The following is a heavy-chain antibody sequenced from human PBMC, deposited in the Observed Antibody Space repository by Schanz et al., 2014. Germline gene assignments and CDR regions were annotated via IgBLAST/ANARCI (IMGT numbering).Heavy chain of an antibody. CDR2: ISPSSGGT. CDR3: ARESVSRTRLFDP. CDR1: GVTFSNHP. Sequence: QVQLVQSGAEVKKPGSSVKVSCKTSGVTFSNHPLSWIRQAPGQGLEWMGRISPSSGGTNYAQNFQGRVTMTKDTSINTVYMELSTLTSDDTAVYYCARESVSRTRLFDPWGQGTLVTVSS. V-gene: IGHV1-2*06. D-gene: IGHD3-3*01. J-gene: IGHJ5*02.